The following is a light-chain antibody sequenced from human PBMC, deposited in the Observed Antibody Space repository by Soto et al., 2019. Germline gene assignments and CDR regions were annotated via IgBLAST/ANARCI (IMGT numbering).Light chain of an antibody. CDR1: ESVGEW. Sequence: DIQMTQSPSTLSASGGDRITITCRASESVGEWLAWYQQKPGNAPKALIYHASSLESGVPSRFSGSGSGTEFTLTTVSLQADDFATSYCQHYNNLPLTFGGATKVEIK. CDR3: QHYNNLPLT. J-gene: IGKJ4*01. CDR2: HAS. V-gene: IGKV1-5*01.